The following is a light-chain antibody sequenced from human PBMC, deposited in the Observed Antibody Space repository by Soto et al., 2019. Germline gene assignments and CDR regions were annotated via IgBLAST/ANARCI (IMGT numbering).Light chain of an antibody. Sequence: DIQMTQSPSTLSASVGDRVTITCRASQSTNNRLAWYQQMPGKAPNLLIYDASTLESGVPSRFRGSRSETEFTLTISGLQPDDFATYYCQQFIDGWTFGQGTKVDI. CDR3: QQFIDGWT. J-gene: IGKJ1*01. V-gene: IGKV1-5*01. CDR1: QSTNNR. CDR2: DAS.